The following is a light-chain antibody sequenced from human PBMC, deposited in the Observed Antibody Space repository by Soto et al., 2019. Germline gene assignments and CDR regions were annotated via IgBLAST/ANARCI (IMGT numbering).Light chain of an antibody. CDR1: SSDIGGHDY. Sequence: QSALTQPASVSGSPGQSITISCTGTSSDIGGHDYVFWYQQYPGKAPKLLISEVSKRPSGVPDRFSGSKSGNTASLTVSGLQAEDEADYYCSSYAGSNNVVFGGGTKLTVL. CDR3: SSYAGSNNVV. CDR2: EVS. J-gene: IGLJ2*01. V-gene: IGLV2-8*01.